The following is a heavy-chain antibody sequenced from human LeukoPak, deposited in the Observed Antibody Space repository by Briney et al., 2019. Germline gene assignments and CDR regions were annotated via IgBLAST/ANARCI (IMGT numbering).Heavy chain of an antibody. CDR3: AEGWGISTMVRGVKKARAFDI. Sequence: SGTLSLTCAVSGGSISSSNWWSWVRQPPGKGLEWIGEIYHSGSTNYNPSLKSRVTISVDKSKNQFSLKLSSVTAADTAVYYCAEGWGISTMVRGVKKARAFDIWGQGTMVTVSS. V-gene: IGHV4-4*02. CDR2: IYHSGST. D-gene: IGHD3-10*01. CDR1: GGSISSSNW. J-gene: IGHJ3*02.